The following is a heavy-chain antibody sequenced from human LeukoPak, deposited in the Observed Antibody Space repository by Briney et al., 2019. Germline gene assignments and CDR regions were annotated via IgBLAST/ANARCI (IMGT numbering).Heavy chain of an antibody. CDR3: ARVDGRGYFDY. J-gene: IGHJ4*02. Sequence: SETLSLTCTVSVGSISSYYWSWIRQPPGKGLEWIGYIYYSGSTNYNPSLKSRVTISVDTSKNQFSLKLSSVTAADTAVYYCARVDGRGYFDYWGQGTLVTVSS. D-gene: IGHD1-26*01. V-gene: IGHV4-59*08. CDR2: IYYSGST. CDR1: VGSISSYY.